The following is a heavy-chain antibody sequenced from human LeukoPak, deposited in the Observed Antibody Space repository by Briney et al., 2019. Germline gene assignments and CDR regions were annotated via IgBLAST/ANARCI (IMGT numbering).Heavy chain of an antibody. CDR3: ARGIVPAAIQGDAFDI. V-gene: IGHV4-30-2*01. CDR1: GGSISSGGYY. J-gene: IGHJ3*02. D-gene: IGHD2-2*01. Sequence: SETLSLTCSVSGGSISSGGYYWGWIRQPPGKGLEWIGYIYHSGSTYYNPSLKSRVTISVDRSKNQFSLKLSSVTAADTAVYYCARGIVPAAIQGDAFDIWGQGTMVTVSS. CDR2: IYHSGST.